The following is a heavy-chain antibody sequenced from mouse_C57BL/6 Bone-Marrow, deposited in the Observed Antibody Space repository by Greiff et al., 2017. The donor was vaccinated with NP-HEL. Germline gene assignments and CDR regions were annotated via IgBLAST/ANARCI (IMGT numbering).Heavy chain of an antibody. CDR3: ARTGRWGFAY. V-gene: IGHV2-2*01. Sequence: QVQLQQSGPGLVQPSQSLSITCTVSGFSLTSYGVHWVRQSPGKGLEWLGVIWSGGSTDYNAAFISRLSISKDNSKSQVFFKMNSLQADDTAIYYCARTGRWGFAYWGQGTLVTVSA. CDR2: IWSGGST. CDR1: GFSLTSYG. J-gene: IGHJ3*01. D-gene: IGHD1-1*02.